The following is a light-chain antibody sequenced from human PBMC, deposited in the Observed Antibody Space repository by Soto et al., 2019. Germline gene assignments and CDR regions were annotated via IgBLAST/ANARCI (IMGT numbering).Light chain of an antibody. CDR1: SSDVGRYNY. CDR3: QSCDSSLSGSGV. J-gene: IGLJ1*01. V-gene: IGLV2-14*01. CDR2: DVN. Sequence: QSALTQPASVSGSPGQSITISCTGTSSDVGRYNYVSWYRQHPGTAPKLIISDVNSRPSGISNRFSGSKSGNTASLTISGLQAEDEAYYYCQSCDSSLSGSGVFGTGTKLTVL.